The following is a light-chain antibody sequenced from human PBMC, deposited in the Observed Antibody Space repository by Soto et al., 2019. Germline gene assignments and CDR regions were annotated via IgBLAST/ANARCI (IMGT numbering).Light chain of an antibody. V-gene: IGKV3-20*01. Sequence: EIALTQSPGTLSLSPGERATLSCRASQSVSSYLAWYQENPGQAPRLLIYGASSRATGIPDRFSGSGSGTDFTLTISRLEPEDFALYYCQQYNTSPFTFGQGTKLEIK. J-gene: IGKJ2*01. CDR3: QQYNTSPFT. CDR1: QSVSSY. CDR2: GAS.